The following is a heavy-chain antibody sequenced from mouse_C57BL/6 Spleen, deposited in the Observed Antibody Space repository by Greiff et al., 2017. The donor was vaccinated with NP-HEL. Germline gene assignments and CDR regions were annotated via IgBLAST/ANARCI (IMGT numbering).Heavy chain of an antibody. CDR1: GFTFSDYY. V-gene: IGHV5-16*01. D-gene: IGHD1-1*01. CDR2: INYDGSST. CDR3: ARVTTVVEGYFDV. Sequence: EVKLVESEGGLVQPGSSMKLSCTASGFTFSDYYMAWVRQVPEKGLEWVANINYDGSSTYYLDSLKSRFIISRDNAKNILYLQMSSLKSEDTATYYCARVTTVVEGYFDVWGTGTTVTVSS. J-gene: IGHJ1*03.